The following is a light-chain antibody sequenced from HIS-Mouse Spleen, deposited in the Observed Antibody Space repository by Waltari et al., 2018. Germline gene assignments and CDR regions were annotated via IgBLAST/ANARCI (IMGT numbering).Light chain of an antibody. CDR3: QQYGSSPRT. Sequence: DIVLTQSPGTLSLSPGVRATLPCRASQRVSSSYLAWYQQKPGQAPRLLIYGASSRATGIPDRFSGSGSGTDFTLTISRLEPEDFAVYYCQQYGSSPRTFGQGTKVEIK. V-gene: IGKV3-20*01. CDR1: QRVSSSY. CDR2: GAS. J-gene: IGKJ1*01.